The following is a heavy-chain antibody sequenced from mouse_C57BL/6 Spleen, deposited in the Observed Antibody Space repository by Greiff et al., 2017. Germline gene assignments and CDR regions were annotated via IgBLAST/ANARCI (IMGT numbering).Heavy chain of an antibody. Sequence: QVQLQQSGPELVKPGASVKISCKASGYAFSSSWMNWVKQRPGKGLEWIGRIYPGDGDTNYNGKFKGKATLTADKSSSTAYMQLSSLTSEDSAVYFCARWAIYYGNWDWYFDVGGTGTTVTVSS. CDR1: GYAFSSSW. J-gene: IGHJ1*03. D-gene: IGHD2-1*01. V-gene: IGHV1-82*01. CDR2: IYPGDGDT. CDR3: ARWAIYYGNWDWYFDV.